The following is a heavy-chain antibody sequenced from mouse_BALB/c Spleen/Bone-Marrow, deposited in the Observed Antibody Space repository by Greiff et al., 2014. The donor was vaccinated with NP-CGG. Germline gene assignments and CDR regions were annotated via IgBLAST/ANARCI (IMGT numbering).Heavy chain of an antibody. CDR3: ARFPFYYGSSFYYFDY. J-gene: IGHJ2*01. CDR2: ISPGSDTT. CDR1: GYSFPSYW. D-gene: IGHD1-1*01. Sequence: LVKPGASVKLSCKASGYSFPSYWINWVKQRPGQGLEWIGSISPGSDTTYYNEMFKGKATLTVDTSSTTAYIQLSSLSSEDSAVYFCARFPFYYGSSFYYFDYWGQGTTLTVSS. V-gene: IGHV1S41*01.